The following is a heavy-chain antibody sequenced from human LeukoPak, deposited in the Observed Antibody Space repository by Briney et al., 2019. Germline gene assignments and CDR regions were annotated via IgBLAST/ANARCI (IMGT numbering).Heavy chain of an antibody. CDR2: IIPIFGTA. V-gene: IGHV1-69*05. CDR1: GYTFTSYG. D-gene: IGHD3-3*01. Sequence: SVKVSCKASGYTFTSYGISWVRQAPGQGLEWMGGIIPIFGTANYAQKFQGRVTITTDESTSTAYMELSSLRSEDTAVYYCATSPEDGFYDYSYWGQGTLVTVSS. J-gene: IGHJ4*02. CDR3: ATSPEDGFYDYSY.